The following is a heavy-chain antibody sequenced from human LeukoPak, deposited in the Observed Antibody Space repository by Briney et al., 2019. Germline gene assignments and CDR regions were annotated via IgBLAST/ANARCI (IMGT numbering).Heavy chain of an antibody. V-gene: IGHV3-21*01. J-gene: IGHJ2*01. D-gene: IGHD6-19*01. Sequence: GGALRLSCGASGFTLSSYSMNWVRHAPGEGVGWGSSISSSSSYIYYADSVKGRFTISRDNAKNSLYLQMNSLRAEDTAVYYCARDPGGAVAGTGNWYFDLWGRGTLVTVSS. CDR1: GFTLSSYS. CDR2: ISSSSSYI. CDR3: ARDPGGAVAGTGNWYFDL.